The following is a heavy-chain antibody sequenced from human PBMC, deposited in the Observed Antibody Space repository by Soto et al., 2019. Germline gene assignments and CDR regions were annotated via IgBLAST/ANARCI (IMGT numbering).Heavy chain of an antibody. D-gene: IGHD3-16*02. CDR2: ISGSGGST. J-gene: IGHJ6*02. V-gene: IGHV3-23*01. Sequence: GGSLRLSCAASGFTLSSYAMSWVRQAPGKGLEWVSAISGSGGSTYYADSVKGRFTISRDNSKNTLYLQMNSLRAEDTAVYYCAKEGPYYDYVWGSYRRHYYYYYYGMDVWGQGTTVTVSS. CDR1: GFTLSSYA. CDR3: AKEGPYYDYVWGSYRRHYYYYYYGMDV.